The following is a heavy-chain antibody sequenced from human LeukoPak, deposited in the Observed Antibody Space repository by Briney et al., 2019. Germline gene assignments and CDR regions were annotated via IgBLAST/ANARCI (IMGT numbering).Heavy chain of an antibody. CDR3: AKDSPPTSSGWAAAFDI. CDR1: GFTFSSYA. D-gene: IGHD6-19*01. Sequence: GGSLRLSCAASGFTFSSYAMSWVRQAPGKGLEWVSAISGSGGSTYYADSVKGRFTISRDNSKNTLYLQMNSLRAEDTAVYYCAKDSPPTSSGWAAAFDIWGQGTMVLVSS. V-gene: IGHV3-23*01. CDR2: ISGSGGST. J-gene: IGHJ3*02.